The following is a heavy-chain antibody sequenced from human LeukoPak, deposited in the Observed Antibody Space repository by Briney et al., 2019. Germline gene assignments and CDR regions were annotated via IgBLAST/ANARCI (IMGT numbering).Heavy chain of an antibody. J-gene: IGHJ3*02. V-gene: IGHV4-59*08. CDR2: IHHSGSR. CDR1: GGSIRSSY. Sequence: SETLSLTCTVSGGSIRSSYWNWIRQSPGKGLQWIGSIHHSGSRSLNPSLESRVTVSVDTSKNQFSLRLSSVTAADTSMYYCARHDFLPDAFDIWGQGALVSVSS. CDR3: ARHDFLPDAFDI. D-gene: IGHD3/OR15-3a*01.